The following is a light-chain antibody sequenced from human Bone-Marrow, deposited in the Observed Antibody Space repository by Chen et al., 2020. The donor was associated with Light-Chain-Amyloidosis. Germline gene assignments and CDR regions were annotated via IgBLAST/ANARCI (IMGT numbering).Light chain of an antibody. CDR2: WTS. CDR3: QQYYSSPWT. V-gene: IGKV4-1*01. Sequence: DIVMTQSPDSLAVSLGERATINCKSSQNVLYSSNNKNYLAWYQQRPGQPPKLLIYWTSTRGFGVPDRFRVSGSGTDFTLTISSLQAEEEAVYYFQQYYSSPWTFGQGTRVEIK. J-gene: IGKJ1*01. CDR1: QNVLYSSNNKNY.